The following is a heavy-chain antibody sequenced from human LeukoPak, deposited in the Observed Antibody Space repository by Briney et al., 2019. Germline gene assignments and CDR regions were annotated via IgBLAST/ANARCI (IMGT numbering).Heavy chain of an antibody. CDR2: IKQDESEK. CDR3: ARDQVYAFWSGRFDYYYYYMDV. V-gene: IGHV3-7*01. D-gene: IGHD3-3*01. Sequence: QSGGSLRLSCAASGFTFSSYWMSWVRQAPGKGLEWVANIKQDESEKYYVDSVKCRFTISRDNAKNSLYLQMNSLRAEDTAVYYCARDQVYAFWSGRFDYYYYYMDVWGKGTTVTVSS. J-gene: IGHJ6*03. CDR1: GFTFSSYW.